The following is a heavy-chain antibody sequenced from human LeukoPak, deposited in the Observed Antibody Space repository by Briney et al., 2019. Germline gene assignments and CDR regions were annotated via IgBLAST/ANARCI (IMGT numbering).Heavy chain of an antibody. CDR2: IWYDGSNK. D-gene: IGHD4-17*01. CDR1: GITFSTYG. Sequence: GRSLRLSCEASGITFSTYGMHWVRQAPGKGLEGVAVIWYDGSNKNYADSVKGRFTISRDNSKNTLYLQMNSLRAEDTAVYYCARGGRTTWHGMDVWGQGTTVTVSS. J-gene: IGHJ6*02. CDR3: ARGGRTTWHGMDV. V-gene: IGHV3-33*01.